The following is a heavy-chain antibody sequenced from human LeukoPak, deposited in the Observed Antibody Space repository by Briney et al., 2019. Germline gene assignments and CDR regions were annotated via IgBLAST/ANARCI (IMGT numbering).Heavy chain of an antibody. CDR1: GFTFSTYA. CDR2: TSYDGRNK. V-gene: IGHV3-30*18. D-gene: IGHD5-18*01. CDR3: AKDTSMVIDY. J-gene: IGHJ4*02. Sequence: GGSLRLSCAASGFTFSTYAMHWVRQAPGKGLEWVAATSYDGRNKYHADSVKGRFTISRDSSKNTLYLQMNSLRADDTAIYYCAKDTSMVIDYWGQGTLVTVSS.